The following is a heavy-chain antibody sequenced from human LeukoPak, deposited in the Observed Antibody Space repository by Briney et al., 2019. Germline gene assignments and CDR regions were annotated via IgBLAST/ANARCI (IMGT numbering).Heavy chain of an antibody. CDR3: ASRAIPNDYSNYGSPEATDY. CDR1: GFTFSSYG. D-gene: IGHD4-4*01. J-gene: IGHJ4*02. Sequence: PGRSLRLSCAASGFTFSSYGMPWVRQAPGKGLEWVSVIYSGGSTYYADSVKGRFTISRDNSKNTLYLQMNSLRAEDTAVYYCASRAIPNDYSNYGSPEATDYWGQGTLVTVSS. CDR2: IYSGGST. V-gene: IGHV3-66*01.